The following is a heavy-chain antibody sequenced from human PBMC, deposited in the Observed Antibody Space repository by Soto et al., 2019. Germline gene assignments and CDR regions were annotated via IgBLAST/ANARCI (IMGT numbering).Heavy chain of an antibody. CDR1: GGSISSDNYY. J-gene: IGHJ4*02. V-gene: IGHV4-39*01. D-gene: IGHD3-22*01. Sequence: PSETLSLTCTVSGGSISSDNYYWGWIRQPPGKGLEWIGSIYYVGTTYYNASLKSRVTISVDTSKNQFSLKLSSVTAADTAVYYCARIYYDSVFDYWGQGTLVTVSS. CDR3: ARIYYDSVFDY. CDR2: IYYVGTT.